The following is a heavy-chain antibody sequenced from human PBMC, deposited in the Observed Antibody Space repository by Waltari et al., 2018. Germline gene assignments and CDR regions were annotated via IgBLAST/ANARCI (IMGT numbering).Heavy chain of an antibody. J-gene: IGHJ5*02. CDR1: GSTFTNYF. V-gene: IGHV1-2*02. Sequence: QVQLGQSGAEVKRPGASVKVSCKASGSTFTNYFMNWVRQAPGQGPEWMGWINPNSEGTHYAEKFQGRVLMTSDTSVNTVYMELSSLRSDDTAVYYCAREQTRSRVATIISWGQGTLLTVSS. CDR2: INPNSEGT. D-gene: IGHD5-12*01. CDR3: AREQTRSRVATIIS.